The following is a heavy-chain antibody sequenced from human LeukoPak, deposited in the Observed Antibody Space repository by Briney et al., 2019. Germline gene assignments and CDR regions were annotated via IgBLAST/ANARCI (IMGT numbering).Heavy chain of an antibody. CDR1: GGTLSSYA. D-gene: IGHD2-2*01. V-gene: IGHV1-69*01. Sequence: GASVKVSCKASGGTLSSYAISWVRQAPGQGLEWMGGIIPIFGTPNYAQQFQGRVTITADESTSTAYMELSSLTSDDTAVYYCARARGDIVVVPAAIWFDPWGQGTLVTVSS. CDR3: ARARGDIVVVPAAIWFDP. CDR2: IIPIFGTP. J-gene: IGHJ5*02.